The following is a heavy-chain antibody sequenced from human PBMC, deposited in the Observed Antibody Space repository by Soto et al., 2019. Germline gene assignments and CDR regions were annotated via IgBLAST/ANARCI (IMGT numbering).Heavy chain of an antibody. CDR2: IDPSDSYT. CDR1: GYSFTSYW. J-gene: IGHJ4*02. V-gene: IGHV5-10-1*01. D-gene: IGHD4-4*01. CDR3: ATTATTVTSIDY. Sequence: GESLKISCKGSGYSFTSYWISWVRQMPGKGLEWMGRIDPSDSYTNYSPSFKGHVTISADKSISTAYLQWSSLKASDTAMYYCATTATTVTSIDYLGQGTLVTVSS.